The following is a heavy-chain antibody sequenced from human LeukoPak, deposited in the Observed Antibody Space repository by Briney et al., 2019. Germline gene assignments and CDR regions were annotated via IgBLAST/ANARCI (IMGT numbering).Heavy chain of an antibody. V-gene: IGHV3-23*01. CDR3: AKGSYYDSSGSSYFGY. Sequence: GGSLRLSCAASGFTFSSYAMSWVRQAPGKGLEWVSGISGSGDNTYYADSVKGRFTISRDNSKNTLYVQVNSLGTEDTAAYYCAKGSYYDSSGSSYFGYWGQGTLVTVSS. CDR1: GFTFSSYA. CDR2: ISGSGDNT. D-gene: IGHD3-22*01. J-gene: IGHJ4*02.